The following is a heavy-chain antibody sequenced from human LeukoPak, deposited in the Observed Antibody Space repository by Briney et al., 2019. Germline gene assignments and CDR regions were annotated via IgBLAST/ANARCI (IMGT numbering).Heavy chain of an antibody. J-gene: IGHJ4*02. CDR1: GFTFSSYW. D-gene: IGHD6-6*01. V-gene: IGHV3-48*04. Sequence: GGSLRLSCAASGFTFSSYWMHWVRQAPGKGLEWVSYISSSGSTIYYADSVKGRFTMSRDNAKNSLYLQMNSLRADDTAVYYCARGGVYSTSAVDYWGQGTLVTVSS. CDR2: ISSSGSTI. CDR3: ARGGVYSTSAVDY.